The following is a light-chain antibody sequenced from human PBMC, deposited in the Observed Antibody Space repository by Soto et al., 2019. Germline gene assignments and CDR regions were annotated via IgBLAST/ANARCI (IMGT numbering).Light chain of an antibody. CDR2: EVY. J-gene: IGLJ2*01. CDR1: RDDVGGYNY. Sequence: QSVLTQPPSASGSPGQSVTISCTGTRDDVGGYNYVSWFQHHPGKAPKLMIYEVYKRPSGVPARFSGSKSGNTASLTVSGLQAGDEADYYCQSFDSSLSGVVFGGGTKLTVL. CDR3: QSFDSSLSGVV. V-gene: IGLV2-8*01.